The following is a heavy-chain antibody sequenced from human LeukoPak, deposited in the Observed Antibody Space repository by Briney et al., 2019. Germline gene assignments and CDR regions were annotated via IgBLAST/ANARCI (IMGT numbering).Heavy chain of an antibody. CDR3: PKEDFDY. Sequence: QSGGSLRLSCAASGFTFSSYGMHWVRQAPGKGLEWVAFIRYDGSNKYYADSVKGRFTISRDNSKNTLYLQMNSLRAEDTAVCYCPKEDFDYWGQGTLVTVSS. CDR2: IRYDGSNK. J-gene: IGHJ4*02. CDR1: GFTFSSYG. V-gene: IGHV3-30*02.